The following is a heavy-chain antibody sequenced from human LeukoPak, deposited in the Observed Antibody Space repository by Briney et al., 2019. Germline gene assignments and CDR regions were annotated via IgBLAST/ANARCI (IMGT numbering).Heavy chain of an antibody. D-gene: IGHD4-11*01. J-gene: IGHJ4*02. V-gene: IGHV3-48*01. CDR1: GFTFSSYS. CDR2: ITSSGATM. Sequence: GGSLRLSCAASGFTFSSYSMNWVRQAPGKGLEWVSYITSSGATMYYADSVRGRFTTSRDTAKNSLYLQTNSLRAEDTAVYYCARAQTNWGQGTLVTVSS. CDR3: ARAQTN.